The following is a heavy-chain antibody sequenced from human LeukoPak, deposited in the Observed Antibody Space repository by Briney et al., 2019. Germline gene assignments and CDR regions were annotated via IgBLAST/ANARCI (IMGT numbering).Heavy chain of an antibody. CDR3: ARDASGGIQLWSNWFDP. CDR2: ISSSSSYI. Sequence: SGGSLRLSCAASGFTFSSYSMNWVRQAPGKGLEWVSSISSSSSYIYYADSVKGRFTISRDNAKNSLYLQMNSLRAEDTAVYYCARDASGGIQLWSNWFDPWGQGTLVTVSS. J-gene: IGHJ5*02. D-gene: IGHD5-18*01. V-gene: IGHV3-21*01. CDR1: GFTFSSYS.